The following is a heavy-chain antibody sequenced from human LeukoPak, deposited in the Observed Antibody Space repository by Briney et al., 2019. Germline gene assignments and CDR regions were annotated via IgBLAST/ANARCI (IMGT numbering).Heavy chain of an antibody. CDR3: AKGGDDIDY. D-gene: IGHD4-17*01. CDR2: IRYDGSNK. J-gene: IGHJ4*02. CDR1: GFTLSSYG. Sequence: PGGSLRLSCAASGFTLSSYGMHWVRQAPGKGLEWVTSIRYDGSNKYYADSVKGRFTISRDISMSTLYPQMNSLRIEDTGVYYCAKGGDDIDYWGQGTLVTVSS. V-gene: IGHV3-30*02.